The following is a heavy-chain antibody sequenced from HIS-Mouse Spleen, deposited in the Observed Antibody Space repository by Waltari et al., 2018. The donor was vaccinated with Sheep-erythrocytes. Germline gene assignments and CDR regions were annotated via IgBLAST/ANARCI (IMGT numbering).Heavy chain of an antibody. Sequence: QVQLVQSGAEVKKPGASVKVSCKASGYTFTSYDINWVRQATGQGLEWMGWMNPTSGNPGYAQKFHGRVTMTRNTSISTAYMELSSLRSEDTAVYYCARGHYSGYDFDYWGQGTLVTVSS. CDR2: MNPTSGNP. CDR3: ARGHYSGYDFDY. V-gene: IGHV1-8*01. CDR1: GYTFTSYD. J-gene: IGHJ4*02. D-gene: IGHD5-12*01.